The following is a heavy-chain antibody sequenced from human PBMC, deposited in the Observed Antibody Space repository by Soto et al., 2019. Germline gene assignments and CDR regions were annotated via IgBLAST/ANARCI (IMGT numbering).Heavy chain of an antibody. D-gene: IGHD3-10*01. V-gene: IGHV3-33*05. CDR2: ISFDGTKI. Sequence: HLQESGGGLVQPGESLRLSVLAFGLTFRAYDRYWVRQSPGRGLEWVAMISFDGTKIHYADSVKGRFAISRDNGKNRLDLQMNSLRAEDTALYRCVRDILRIPYGSGRFDPWGLGTLVTVSS. CDR1: GLTFRAYD. J-gene: IGHJ5*02. CDR3: VRDILRIPYGSGRFDP.